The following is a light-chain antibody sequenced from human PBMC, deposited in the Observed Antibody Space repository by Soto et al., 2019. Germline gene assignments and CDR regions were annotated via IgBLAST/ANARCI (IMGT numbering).Light chain of an antibody. CDR3: AEWDDTLKRYV. J-gene: IGLJ1*01. Sequence: QSVLTRPPSASETPGQTVSISCSGSNSNIASNTVNWYQHLPGTAPKLLIYYNNQRPSGVPDRFSGSKSGTSASLAISGLQSEHESDYYCAEWDDTLKRYVFGTGTKVTVL. CDR1: NSNIASNT. V-gene: IGLV1-44*01. CDR2: YNN.